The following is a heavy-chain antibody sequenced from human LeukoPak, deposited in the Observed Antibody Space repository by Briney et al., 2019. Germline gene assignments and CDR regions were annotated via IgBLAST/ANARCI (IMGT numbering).Heavy chain of an antibody. CDR2: IKPDGTTK. CDR3: ARSIPYGTTWYGRSDY. Sequence: QAGGSLRLSCAASGSPFSSYSMTWVRQAPGKGLEWVANIKPDGTTKFYVDSVKGRFTISRDNALNSLYLQMNSLRAEDTAIYYCARSIPYGTTWYGRSDYWGQGTLVTVSS. CDR1: GSPFSSYS. V-gene: IGHV3-7*03. D-gene: IGHD6-13*01. J-gene: IGHJ4*02.